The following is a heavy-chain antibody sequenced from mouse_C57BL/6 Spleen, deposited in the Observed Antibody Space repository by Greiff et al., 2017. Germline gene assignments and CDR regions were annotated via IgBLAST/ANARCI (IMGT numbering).Heavy chain of an antibody. CDR2: IDPSDSYT. Sequence: VQLQQPGAELVMPGASVKLSCKASGYTFTSYWMHWVKQRPGQGLEWIGEIDPSDSYTNYNQKFKGKSTLTVDKSSSTAYMQLSSLTSEDSAVYYCARSLYYYGSSPYYFDYWGQGTTLTVAS. J-gene: IGHJ2*01. CDR3: ARSLYYYGSSPYYFDY. CDR1: GYTFTSYW. D-gene: IGHD1-1*01. V-gene: IGHV1-69*01.